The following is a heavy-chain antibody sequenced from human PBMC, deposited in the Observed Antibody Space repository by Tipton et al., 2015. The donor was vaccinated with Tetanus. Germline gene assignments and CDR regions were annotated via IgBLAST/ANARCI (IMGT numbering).Heavy chain of an antibody. D-gene: IGHD3-10*01. CDR1: GFTFINYA. V-gene: IGHV3-7*01. CDR2: IKNDGSEK. Sequence: SLRLSCAASGFTFINYAMSWVRQAPGKGLEWVANIKNDGSEKYSADPVRGRFTISRDNAKSAVFLQMSSLRAEDTAVYYCARGIFNTPVRGVMIFDNWGQGTLVSVSS. CDR3: ARGIFNTPVRGVMIFDN. J-gene: IGHJ4*02.